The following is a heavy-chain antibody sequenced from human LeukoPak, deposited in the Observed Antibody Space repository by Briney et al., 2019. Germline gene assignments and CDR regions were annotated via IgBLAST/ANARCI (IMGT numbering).Heavy chain of an antibody. CDR3: AKVTYYDFWSGEYYFDY. CDR1: GFTFSSYG. Sequence: PGRSLRLSCAASGFTFSSYGMHWVRQAPGKVLEWVAVISYDGSNKYYADSVKGRFTISRDNSKNTLYLQMNSLRAEDTAVYYCAKVTYYDFWSGEYYFDYWGQGTLVTVSS. D-gene: IGHD3-3*01. CDR2: ISYDGSNK. V-gene: IGHV3-30*18. J-gene: IGHJ4*02.